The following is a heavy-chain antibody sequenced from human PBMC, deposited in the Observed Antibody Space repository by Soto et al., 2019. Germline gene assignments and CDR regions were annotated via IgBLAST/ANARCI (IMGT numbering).Heavy chain of an antibody. D-gene: IGHD3-22*01. CDR3: ARDIRNYYDSSGYFDY. V-gene: IGHV4-31*03. Sequence: SETLSLTCTVSGGSISSGGYYWSWIRQHPGKGLEWIGYIYYSGSTYYNPSLKSRVTTSVDTSKNQFSLKLSSVTAADTAVYYCARDIRNYYDSSGYFDYWGQGTLVTVSS. CDR2: IYYSGST. CDR1: GGSISSGGYY. J-gene: IGHJ4*02.